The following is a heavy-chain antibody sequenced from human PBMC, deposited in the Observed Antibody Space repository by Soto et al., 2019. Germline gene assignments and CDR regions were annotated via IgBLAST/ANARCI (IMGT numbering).Heavy chain of an antibody. V-gene: IGHV4-30-2*01. CDR1: GGSIISGGYS. CDR2: IYHSGST. J-gene: IGHJ5*02. D-gene: IGHD3-3*01. Sequence: SETLCLTCTVSGGSIISGGYSWSWIRQPPGKGLEWIGYIYHSGSTYYNPSLKSRVTISVDRSKNQFSLKLSSVTAADTAVYYCARGPPILPWGQGILVSVSS. CDR3: ARGPPILP.